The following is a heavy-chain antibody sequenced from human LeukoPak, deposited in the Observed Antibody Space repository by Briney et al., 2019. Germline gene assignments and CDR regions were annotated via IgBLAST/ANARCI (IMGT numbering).Heavy chain of an antibody. V-gene: IGHV2-70*11. CDR2: IDWDDDK. CDR1: GFSLSTSGMC. J-gene: IGHJ4*02. CDR3: ARIDSADSSGYYSTQYFDY. D-gene: IGHD3-22*01. Sequence: SGPTLVNPTQTLTLTCTFSGFSLSTSGMCVSWIRQPPGTATEWLARIDWDDDKYYSTSLKTRLTISKDTSKNQVVLTMTNMDPVDTATYYCARIDSADSSGYYSTQYFDYWGQGTLVTASS.